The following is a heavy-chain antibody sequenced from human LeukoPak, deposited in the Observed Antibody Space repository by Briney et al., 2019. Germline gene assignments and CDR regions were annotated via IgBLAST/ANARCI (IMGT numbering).Heavy chain of an antibody. CDR2: ISSSGSTI. D-gene: IGHD3-16*01. CDR3: ARFEEGGEVLDY. J-gene: IGHJ4*02. CDR1: GFIFSSYE. Sequence: GGCLRLACAAAGFIFSSYETNWVRQAPGKGLEWVSFISSSGSTIYYADAAKGRFTTSRDNAKYLLYLQMKNPRAEETDADCCARFEEGGEVLDYWGQGTLVTVPS. V-gene: IGHV3-48*03.